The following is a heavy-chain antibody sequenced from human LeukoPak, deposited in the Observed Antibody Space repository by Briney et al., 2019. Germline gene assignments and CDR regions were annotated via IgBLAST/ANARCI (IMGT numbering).Heavy chain of an antibody. CDR1: GFTFSNYV. J-gene: IGHJ4*02. Sequence: GESLRLSCAASGFTFSNYVMIWVRQAPGKGLEWVSGITASGDSTYYGDSVKGRFTTSRDNSKNTVYLQMNGLRVDDTAVYFCARRDIVVVVSASDYWGQGTLVTVSS. CDR3: ARRDIVVVVSASDY. V-gene: IGHV3-23*01. D-gene: IGHD2-15*01. CDR2: ITASGDST.